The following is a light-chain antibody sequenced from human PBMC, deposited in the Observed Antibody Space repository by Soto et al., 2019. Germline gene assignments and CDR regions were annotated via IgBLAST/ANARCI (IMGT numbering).Light chain of an antibody. Sequence: DIQMTQSPSSLSASVGDRVTITCRASQGISTYLVWYQQRQGRAPKLLIYDAASLLSGVPSRFSGSGYGTDFTLTISSLQPEDFATYYCQQSYRTPYTCGQGTKLETK. CDR2: DAA. J-gene: IGKJ2*01. CDR1: QGISTY. V-gene: IGKV1-39*01. CDR3: QQSYRTPYT.